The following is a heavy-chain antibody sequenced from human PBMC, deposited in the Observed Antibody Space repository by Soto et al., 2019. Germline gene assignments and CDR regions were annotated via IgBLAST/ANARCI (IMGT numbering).Heavy chain of an antibody. D-gene: IGHD3-3*01. J-gene: IGHJ6*02. CDR1: RGTMNITNL. V-gene: IGHV4-4*02. Sequence: HSETMELSRAVSRGTMNITNLLVWVRQPPGKGLEWIGEIYHSGSTNYNPSLKSRVTISVDKSKKQFSLKLSSVTAADTAVYYCARGLQYYDFWRGTEGGMEVWGQGTTVTVSS. CDR2: IYHSGST. CDR3: ARGLQYYDFWRGTEGGMEV.